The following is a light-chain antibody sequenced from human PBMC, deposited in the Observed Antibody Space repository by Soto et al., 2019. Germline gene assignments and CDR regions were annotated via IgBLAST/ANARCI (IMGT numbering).Light chain of an antibody. CDR2: GAS. CDR3: QKYGGSIT. CDR1: QSVSGNY. Sequence: EIGLTQSPGTLSLYAGERATLSCRASQSVSGNYLAWYQQKPGQAPRLLIYGASNSVTGIPNRFSVSGSGKDIIITISRLESEDVADYYRQKYGGSITFGGGTKVEIK. V-gene: IGKV3-20*01. J-gene: IGKJ4*01.